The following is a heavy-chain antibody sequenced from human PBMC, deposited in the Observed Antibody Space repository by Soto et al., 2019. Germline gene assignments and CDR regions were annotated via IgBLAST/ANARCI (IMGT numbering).Heavy chain of an antibody. Sequence: ASVKVSCKASGYTFTSYAMHWVRQAPGQRLEWMGWINAGNGNTKYSQKFQGRVTITRDTSASTAYMELSSLRSEDTAVYYCARSIGAYYYYGMDVWGQGTTVTVSS. CDR3: ARSIGAYYYYGMDV. J-gene: IGHJ6*02. D-gene: IGHD1-26*01. CDR2: INAGNGNT. V-gene: IGHV1-3*01. CDR1: GYTFTSYA.